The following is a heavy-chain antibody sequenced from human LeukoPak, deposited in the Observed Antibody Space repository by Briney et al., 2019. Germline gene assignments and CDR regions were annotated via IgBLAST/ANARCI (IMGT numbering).Heavy chain of an antibody. Sequence: GGSLRLSCAASGFIFSSYAMSWVRQAPGKGLEWVSAISGSGGSTNYADSVEGRFTISRDNAKNTLYLQMNSLRAEDTAVYYCARAGGSGWFDPWGQGTLVTVSS. CDR2: ISGSGGST. CDR3: ARAGGSGWFDP. D-gene: IGHD3-10*01. CDR1: GFIFSSYA. V-gene: IGHV3-23*01. J-gene: IGHJ5*02.